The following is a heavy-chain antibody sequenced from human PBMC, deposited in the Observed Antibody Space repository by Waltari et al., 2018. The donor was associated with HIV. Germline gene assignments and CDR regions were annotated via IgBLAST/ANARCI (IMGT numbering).Heavy chain of an antibody. D-gene: IGHD3-16*01. V-gene: IGHV4-39*01. CDR3: ARHAGPYVHHFDN. CDR2: FYYRGRS. CDR1: GGPISSTKYY. J-gene: IGHJ2*01. Sequence: QLPESGPGLVKPSETLSLKCTVAGGPISSTKYYWGWIRQTPGKGLEWIGTFYYRGRSYNNPSFKSRLNMSIDTSTNLFSLNFTSVTAADTSLYYCARHAGPYVHHFDNWGRGTLVTVS.